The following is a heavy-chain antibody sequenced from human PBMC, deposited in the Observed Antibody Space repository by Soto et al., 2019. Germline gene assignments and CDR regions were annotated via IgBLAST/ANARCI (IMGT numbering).Heavy chain of an antibody. CDR1: GFTFSTYG. Sequence: QVQLVESGGGVVQPGRSLRLSCATSGFTFSTYGMNWVRQAPGKGLEWVAVISSDGSNKYKADSVKGRFTISRDNSKNTLYLQMNSLRAEDTAVYYCAKAKYSGSSYFDYWGQGTLVTVSS. CDR3: AKAKYSGSSYFDY. D-gene: IGHD1-26*01. CDR2: ISSDGSNK. V-gene: IGHV3-30*18. J-gene: IGHJ4*02.